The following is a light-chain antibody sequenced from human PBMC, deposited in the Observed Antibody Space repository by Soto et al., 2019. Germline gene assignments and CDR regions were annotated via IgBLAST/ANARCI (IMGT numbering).Light chain of an antibody. J-gene: IGLJ1*01. CDR3: QSYDSSLSGYV. CDR2: ANT. Sequence: QSVLTQPPSVSGAPGQRVTISCTGSSSNIGAGYDVHWYQQLPGTAPKLLIYANTNRPSGVPDRFSGSKSGTSASLAITGLWAEDEADYYCQSYDSSLSGYVFGTGTKVTVL. V-gene: IGLV1-40*01. CDR1: SSNIGAGYD.